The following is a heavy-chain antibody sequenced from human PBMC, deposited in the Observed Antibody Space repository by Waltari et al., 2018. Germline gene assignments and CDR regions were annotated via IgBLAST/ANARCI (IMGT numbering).Heavy chain of an antibody. CDR3: ARGELLWFGEFYDY. Sequence: QVQLQQWGAGLLKPSETLSLTCAVYGGSFSGYYWSWIRQPPGKGLEGIGEINHSGSTNYNPSLKSRVTISVDTSKNQFSLKLSSVTAADTAVYYCARGELLWFGEFYDYWGQGTLVTVSS. CDR1: GGSFSGYY. D-gene: IGHD3-10*01. J-gene: IGHJ4*02. V-gene: IGHV4-34*01. CDR2: INHSGST.